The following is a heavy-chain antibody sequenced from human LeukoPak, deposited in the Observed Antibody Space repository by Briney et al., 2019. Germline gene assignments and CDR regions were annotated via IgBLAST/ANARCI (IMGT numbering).Heavy chain of an antibody. CDR1: GGSFSGYY. J-gene: IGHJ4*02. CDR2: INHSGST. D-gene: IGHD3-10*02. V-gene: IGHV4-34*01. Sequence: SETLSLTCAVYGGSFSGYYWSWIRQPPGKGLEWIGEINHSGSTNYNPSLKSRVTISVDTSKNQFSLKLSSVTAADTAVYYCARVLFGEFDYWGQGTLVTVSS. CDR3: ARVLFGEFDY.